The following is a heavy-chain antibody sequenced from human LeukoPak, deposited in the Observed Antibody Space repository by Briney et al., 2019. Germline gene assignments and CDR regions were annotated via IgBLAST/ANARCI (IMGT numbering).Heavy chain of an antibody. D-gene: IGHD2-2*01. CDR2: ISYDGSDK. CDR3: AKDRIFSTSCLFDY. CDR1: GFTFSSYA. V-gene: IGHV3-30-3*01. J-gene: IGHJ4*02. Sequence: GGSLRLSCAASGFTFSSYALHWVRQAPGKGLEWVAVISYDGSDKYYADSVRGRFTISRDNSKNTVYLQMNSLRAEDTAVYYCAKDRIFSTSCLFDYWGQGTLVTVSS.